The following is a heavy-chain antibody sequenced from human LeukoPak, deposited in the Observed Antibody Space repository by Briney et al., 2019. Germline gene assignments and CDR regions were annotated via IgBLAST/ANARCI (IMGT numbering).Heavy chain of an antibody. J-gene: IGHJ5*02. Sequence: SVKVSCKASGGTFSSYAISWVRQAPGQRLEWMGGIIPIFGTANYAQKFQGRVTITADESASTAYMELSSLRSEDTAVYYCARRYYDILTGYSSWGQGTLVTVSS. D-gene: IGHD3-9*01. CDR3: ARRYYDILTGYSS. V-gene: IGHV1-69*13. CDR2: IIPIFGTA. CDR1: GGTFSSYA.